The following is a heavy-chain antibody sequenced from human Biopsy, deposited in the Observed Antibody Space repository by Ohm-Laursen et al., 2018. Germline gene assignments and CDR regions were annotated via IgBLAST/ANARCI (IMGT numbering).Heavy chain of an antibody. J-gene: IGHJ5*02. D-gene: IGHD3-10*01. V-gene: IGHV4-31*01. Sequence: TLSLTCSVSGDPMSSGIHYWSWIRQHPEKGLEWIGYISSGGYRKYTPSLQSLITISMDTSRNQFSLRLNSVTSADTAVYYCARASYVSGSFGWFDPWGQGIVVTVSS. CDR3: ARASYVSGSFGWFDP. CDR1: GDPMSSGIHY. CDR2: ISSGGYR.